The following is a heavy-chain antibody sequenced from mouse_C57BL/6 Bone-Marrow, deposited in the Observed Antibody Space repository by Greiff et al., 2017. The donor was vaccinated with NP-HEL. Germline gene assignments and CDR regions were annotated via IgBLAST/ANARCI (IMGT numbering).Heavy chain of an antibody. J-gene: IGHJ4*01. CDR2: IRNRANGYSS. V-gene: IGHV7-3*01. CDR3: ARSVYNDYADEPFYAMDY. Sequence: EVKLMESGGGLVQPGGSLSLSCAASGFTFTDYYMSWVRQPPGKALEWLAFIRNRANGYSSEYSAYVQVRFTISSDNSKSILYLQRNDLRAEDSATNYCARSVYNDYADEPFYAMDYWGRGTAVTVSS. D-gene: IGHD2-4*01. CDR1: GFTFTDYY.